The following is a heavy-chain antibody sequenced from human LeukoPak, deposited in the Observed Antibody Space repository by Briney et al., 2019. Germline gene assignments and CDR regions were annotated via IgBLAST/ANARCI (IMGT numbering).Heavy chain of an antibody. J-gene: IGHJ4*02. D-gene: IGHD3-10*01. CDR3: AKYYYGSGSYDY. Sequence: GSLGLSCAASGFTFSSYGMHWVRQAPGKGLEWVAFIRYDGSNKYYADSVKGRFTISRDNSKNTLYLQMNSLRAEDTAVYYCAKYYYGSGSYDYWGQGTLVTVSS. CDR2: IRYDGSNK. V-gene: IGHV3-30*02. CDR1: GFTFSSYG.